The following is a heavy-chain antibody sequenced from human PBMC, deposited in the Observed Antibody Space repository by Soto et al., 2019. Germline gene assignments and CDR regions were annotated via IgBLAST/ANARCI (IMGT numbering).Heavy chain of an antibody. Sequence: QVQLVQSGAEVKKPGASVKVSCKASGYTFTSYAMHWVRQAPGQRLEWMGWINAGNGNTKYSQKFQGRVNITRDTSASTAYMELSSLRSEDTAVYYCARAPYDSYYYYYGMDVWGQGTTVTVSS. V-gene: IGHV1-3*01. CDR2: INAGNGNT. J-gene: IGHJ6*02. CDR3: ARAPYDSYYYYYGMDV. CDR1: GYTFTSYA. D-gene: IGHD5-12*01.